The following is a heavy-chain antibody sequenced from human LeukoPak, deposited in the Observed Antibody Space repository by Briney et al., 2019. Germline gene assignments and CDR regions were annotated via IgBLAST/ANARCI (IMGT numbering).Heavy chain of an antibody. V-gene: IGHV1-69*05. Sequence: ASVKVSCKASGGTFSSYAVSWVRQAPGQGLEWMGGIIPIFGTANYALKFQGRVTIATDESTSTAYMELSSLRSEDTAVYYCAGGGYSGYDLEYWGQGTLVTVSS. D-gene: IGHD5-12*01. CDR1: GGTFSSYA. CDR2: IIPIFGTA. CDR3: AGGGYSGYDLEY. J-gene: IGHJ4*02.